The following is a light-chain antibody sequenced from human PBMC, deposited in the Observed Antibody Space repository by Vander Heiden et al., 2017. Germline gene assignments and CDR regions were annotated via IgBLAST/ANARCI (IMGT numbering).Light chain of an antibody. CDR3: QQDNSYPRT. V-gene: IGKV1-5*01. J-gene: IGKJ1*01. CDR2: DAS. CDR1: QSISSW. Sequence: DIQMTQSPSTLSASVGDRVTITCRASQSISSWLAWYQQKPGKAPKLLIYDASSLESAVPSRFSGSGSGTEFTLTISSLQPDDFATYYCQQDNSYPRTFGQGTKVEIK.